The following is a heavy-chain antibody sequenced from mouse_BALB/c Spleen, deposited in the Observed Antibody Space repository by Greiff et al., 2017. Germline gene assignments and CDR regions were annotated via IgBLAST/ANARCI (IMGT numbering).Heavy chain of an antibody. CDR1: GDSITSGY. D-gene: IGHD2-4*01. V-gene: IGHV3-8*02. CDR3: ARGPSTMITAFAY. CDR2: ISYSGST. J-gene: IGHJ3*01. Sequence: EVQVVESGPSLVKPSQTLSLTCSVTGDSITSGYWNWIRKFPGNKLEYMGYISYSGSTYYNPSLKSRISITRDTSKNQYYLQLNSVTTEDTATYYCARGPSTMITAFAYWGQGTLVTVSA.